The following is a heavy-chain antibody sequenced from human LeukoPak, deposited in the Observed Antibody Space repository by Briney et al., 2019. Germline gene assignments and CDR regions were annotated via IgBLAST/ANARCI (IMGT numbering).Heavy chain of an antibody. Sequence: SETLSLTRAVYGGSFSGYYWSWIRQPPGKGLEWIGEINHSGSTNYNPSLKSRVTISVDTSKNQFSLKLSSVTAADTAVYYCATKGGDDPHAGWFDPWGQGTLVTVSS. D-gene: IGHD3-16*01. J-gene: IGHJ5*02. V-gene: IGHV4-34*01. CDR1: GGSFSGYY. CDR2: INHSGST. CDR3: ATKGGDDPHAGWFDP.